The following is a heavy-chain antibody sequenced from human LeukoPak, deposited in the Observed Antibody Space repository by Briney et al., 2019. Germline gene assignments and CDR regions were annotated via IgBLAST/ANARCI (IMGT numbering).Heavy chain of an antibody. D-gene: IGHD3-22*01. Sequence: PGGSLRLSCAASGFTVSSNYMSWVRQAPGKGLKWVSVIYSGGTTYYADSVKGRFTISRDNSKNTLYLQMNSLRAEDTAVYYCARDSSGLSYFDYWGQGTLVTVSS. CDR2: IYSGGTT. J-gene: IGHJ4*02. CDR3: ARDSSGLSYFDY. CDR1: GFTVSSNY. V-gene: IGHV3-66*01.